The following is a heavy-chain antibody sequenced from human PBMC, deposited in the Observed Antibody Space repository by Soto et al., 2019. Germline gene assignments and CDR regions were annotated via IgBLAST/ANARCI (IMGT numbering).Heavy chain of an antibody. J-gene: IGHJ4*02. V-gene: IGHV3-23*01. CDR3: AIEGIYKPKPH. CDR1: GFTFSTYA. D-gene: IGHD3-3*02. CDR2: ISNSGDST. Sequence: PGGSLRLSCAASGFTFSTYAMTWVRQAPGKGLEWVSAISNSGDSTYYADSVKGRFTISRDNSKNTLYLQMSSLRAEDTAIYYCAIEGIYKPKPHWGQGTLVTVSS.